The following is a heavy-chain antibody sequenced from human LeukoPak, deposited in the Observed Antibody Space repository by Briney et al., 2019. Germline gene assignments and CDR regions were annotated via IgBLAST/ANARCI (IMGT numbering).Heavy chain of an antibody. J-gene: IGHJ4*02. CDR2: INHSGST. CDR3: ARGRLRFPLDY. Sequence: SETLSLTCAVYGGSFSGYYWSWIRQPPGKGLEWIGEINHSGSTNYNPSLKSRVTISVDTSKNQFSLKLSSVTAADTAVYYCARGRLRFPLDYWGQGTLVTVSS. V-gene: IGHV4-34*01. D-gene: IGHD4-17*01. CDR1: GGSFSGYY.